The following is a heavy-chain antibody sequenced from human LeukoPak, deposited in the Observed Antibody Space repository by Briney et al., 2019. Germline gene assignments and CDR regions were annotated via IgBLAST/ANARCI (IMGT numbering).Heavy chain of an antibody. CDR2: INPNSGGT. D-gene: IGHD6-13*01. V-gene: IGHV1-2*06. CDR3: ARDSSSTDYYMDV. J-gene: IGHJ6*03. Sequence: GASVKVSCKASGYTFTGYYMRWVRQAPGQGLEWMGRINPNSGGTNYAQKFQGRVTMTRDTSISTAYMELSRLRSDDTAVYYCARDSSSTDYYMDVWGKGTTVTVSS. CDR1: GYTFTGYY.